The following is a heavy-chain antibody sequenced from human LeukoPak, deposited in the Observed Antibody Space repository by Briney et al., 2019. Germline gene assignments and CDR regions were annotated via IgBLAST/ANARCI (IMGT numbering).Heavy chain of an antibody. CDR3: ASGGAVGGSGSSYY. CDR1: GYTFISYD. Sequence: ASVKVTCKASGYTFISYDINWVRQATGQGLEWVGWINPNSGGTNYAQKFQGRVTMTRDTPMSTAFMELSRLRSDDTAVYYCASGGAVGGSGSSYYWGQGTLVTVSS. D-gene: IGHD3-10*01. J-gene: IGHJ4*02. CDR2: INPNSGGT. V-gene: IGHV1-2*02.